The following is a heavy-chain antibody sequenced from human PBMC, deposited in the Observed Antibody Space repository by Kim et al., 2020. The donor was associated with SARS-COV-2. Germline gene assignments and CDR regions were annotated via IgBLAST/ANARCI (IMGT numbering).Heavy chain of an antibody. Sequence: ASVKVSCKASGYTFTSYAMNWVRQAPGQGLEWMGWINTNTGNPTYAQGFTGRFVFSLDTSVSTAYLQISSLKAEDTAVYYCASPGNSGYDYSGYWYFDLWGRGTLVTVSS. V-gene: IGHV7-4-1*02. CDR1: GYTFTSYA. D-gene: IGHD5-12*01. CDR2: INTNTGNP. CDR3: ASPGNSGYDYSGYWYFDL. J-gene: IGHJ2*01.